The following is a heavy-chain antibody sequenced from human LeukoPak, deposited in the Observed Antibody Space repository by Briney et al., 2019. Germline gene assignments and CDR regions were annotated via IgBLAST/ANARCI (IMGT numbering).Heavy chain of an antibody. D-gene: IGHD6-13*01. CDR3: ARGIAVAGRLTDY. CDR2: IKQDESEK. J-gene: IGHJ4*02. CDR1: GFTFSIYW. V-gene: IGHV3-7*04. Sequence: PGGSLRLSCAASGFTFSIYWMSWVRQAPGKGLEWVANIKQDESEKYYVDSVKGRFTISRDNAKNSLYLQMNSLRAEDTAVYYCARGIAVAGRLTDYWGQGTLVTVSS.